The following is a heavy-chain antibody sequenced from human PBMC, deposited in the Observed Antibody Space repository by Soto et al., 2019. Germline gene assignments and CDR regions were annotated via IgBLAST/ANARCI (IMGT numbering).Heavy chain of an antibody. J-gene: IGHJ6*03. D-gene: IGHD3-10*01. V-gene: IGHV1-69*08. CDR2: IIPILGTG. Sequence: QVQLVQSGPEVKKSGSSVKVSCKLSGGTFTSETISWVRQAPGQGLEWMGRIIPILGTGNYAQKFQGRITNPDDKSTNTGEIELSCLTSEDTAVYFFAREEGSYYMGTFPFYYMDVWGNGTTVTVSS. CDR3: AREEGSYYMGTFPFYYMDV. CDR1: GGTFTSET.